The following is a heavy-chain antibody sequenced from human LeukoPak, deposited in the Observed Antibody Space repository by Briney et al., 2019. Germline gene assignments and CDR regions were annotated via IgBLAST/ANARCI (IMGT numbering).Heavy chain of an antibody. V-gene: IGHV5-51*01. Sequence: GESLKISCQGSGYTFTNYWIGWVRQMPGKGLEWMGIIYPADSDTRHSPSFQGQVTISTDKSISTAYLQWSSLKASDTAMYYCARWSSSSPPTDAFDIWGQGTMVTVSS. D-gene: IGHD2-2*01. CDR1: GYTFTNYW. J-gene: IGHJ3*02. CDR3: ARWSSSSPPTDAFDI. CDR2: IYPADSDT.